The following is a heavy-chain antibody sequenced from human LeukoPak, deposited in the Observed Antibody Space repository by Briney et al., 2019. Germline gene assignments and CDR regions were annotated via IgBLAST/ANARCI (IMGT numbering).Heavy chain of an antibody. Sequence: SETLSLTCAVSGGSISSGGYSWSWIRQPPGKGLEWIGYIYYSGSTYYNPSLKSRVTISVDTSKNQFSLKLSSVTAADTAVYYCARGVAAYHFDYWGQGTLVTVSS. J-gene: IGHJ4*02. CDR1: GGSISSGGYS. D-gene: IGHD2-15*01. V-gene: IGHV4-30-4*07. CDR3: ARGVAAYHFDY. CDR2: IYYSGST.